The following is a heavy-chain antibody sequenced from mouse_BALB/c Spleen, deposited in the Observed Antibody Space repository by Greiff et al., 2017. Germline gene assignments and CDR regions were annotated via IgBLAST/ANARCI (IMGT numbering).Heavy chain of an antibody. Sequence: VQLQQSGTVLARPGASVKMSCKASGYTFTSYWMHWVKQRPGQGLEWIGAIYPGNSDTSYNQKFKGKAKLTAVTSTSTAYMELSSLTNEDSAVYYCTRERAYYRYDFAMDYWGQGTSVTVSS. CDR3: TRERAYYRYDFAMDY. V-gene: IGHV1-5*01. CDR2: IYPGNSDT. CDR1: GYTFTSYW. D-gene: IGHD2-14*01. J-gene: IGHJ4*01.